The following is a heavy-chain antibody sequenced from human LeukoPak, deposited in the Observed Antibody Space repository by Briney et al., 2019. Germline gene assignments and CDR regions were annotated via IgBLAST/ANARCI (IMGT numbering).Heavy chain of an antibody. V-gene: IGHV3-33*01. CDR2: IWSDGSTK. Sequence: GGSLRLSCAASGFTLSNSGMHWVRQAPVKGLEWVAVIWSDGSTKDYADSVKGRLTISRDTPKNTLYLDMNSLRDEDTAVYYCARDSGGSPFDIWGQGTMVTVSS. D-gene: IGHD1-26*01. CDR1: GFTLSNSG. CDR3: ARDSGGSPFDI. J-gene: IGHJ3*02.